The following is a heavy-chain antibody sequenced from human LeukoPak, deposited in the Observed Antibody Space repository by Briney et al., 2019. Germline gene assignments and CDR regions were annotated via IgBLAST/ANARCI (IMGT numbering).Heavy chain of an antibody. V-gene: IGHV4-59*01. CDR1: GGSISNYY. D-gene: IGHD2-15*01. Sequence: PSETLSLTCTVSGGSISNYYWSWIRQPPGKGLEWIGFVYYDGTTNYSPSLKSRVTISVDTSKNQFSLNVSSVTAADTAVYYCAREDYCSGGICYPMKFDYWGQGTPATVSS. CDR2: VYYDGTT. CDR3: AREDYCSGGICYPMKFDY. J-gene: IGHJ4*02.